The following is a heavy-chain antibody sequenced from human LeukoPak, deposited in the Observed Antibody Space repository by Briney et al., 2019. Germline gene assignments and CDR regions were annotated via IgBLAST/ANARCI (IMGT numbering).Heavy chain of an antibody. J-gene: IGHJ6*03. CDR3: ATASLRFAAYSSSWYENYYYYMDV. D-gene: IGHD6-13*01. CDR1: GYAFTDYY. Sequence: ASVKFSCKASGYAFTDYYIHWVRQAPGQGLEWMGWLNPNVGLTESARKFRDRVTMTEDTSTDTAYMELSSLRSEDTAVYYCATASLRFAAYSSSWYENYYYYMDVWGKGTTVTVSS. V-gene: IGHV1-2*02. CDR2: LNPNVGLT.